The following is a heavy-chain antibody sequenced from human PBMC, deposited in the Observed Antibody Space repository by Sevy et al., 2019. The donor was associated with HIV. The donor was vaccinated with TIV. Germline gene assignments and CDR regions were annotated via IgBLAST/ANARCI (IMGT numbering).Heavy chain of an antibody. CDR1: GGTFSSYA. D-gene: IGHD6-6*01. V-gene: IGHV1-69*13. CDR2: IIPIFGTA. J-gene: IGHJ6*02. CDR3: AGYSSSYYYYGMDV. Sequence: ASVKVSCKASGGTFSSYAISWVRQAPGQGLEWMGGIIPIFGTANYAQKFQGRVTITADESTSTAYMELSSLRSEDTAVYYCAGYSSSYYYYGMDVWGQGTTVTVSS.